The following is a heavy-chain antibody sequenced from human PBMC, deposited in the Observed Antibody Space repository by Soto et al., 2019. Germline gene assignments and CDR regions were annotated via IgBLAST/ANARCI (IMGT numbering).Heavy chain of an antibody. V-gene: IGHV1-3*01. CDR2: INAGNGNT. Sequence: ASVKVSCKASGYTFTSYAMHWVRQAPGQRLEWMGWINAGNGNTKYSQKFQGRVTITRDTSASTAYMELSSLRSEDTAVYYCARSGRGIKLVDYWGQGTLVTVSS. J-gene: IGHJ4*02. CDR1: GYTFTSYA. D-gene: IGHD3-10*01. CDR3: ARSGRGIKLVDY.